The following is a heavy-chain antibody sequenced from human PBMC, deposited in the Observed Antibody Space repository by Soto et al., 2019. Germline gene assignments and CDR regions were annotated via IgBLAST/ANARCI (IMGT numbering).Heavy chain of an antibody. CDR3: ARGREFDY. J-gene: IGHJ4*02. V-gene: IGHV4-34*01. CDR2: INHSGST. CDR1: GGSFSGYY. Sequence: LSLTCAVYGGSFSGYYWSWIRQPPGKGLEWIGEINHSGSTNYNPSLKSRVTISVDTSKNQFSLKLSSVTAADTTVYYCARGREFDYWGQGTLVTVSS.